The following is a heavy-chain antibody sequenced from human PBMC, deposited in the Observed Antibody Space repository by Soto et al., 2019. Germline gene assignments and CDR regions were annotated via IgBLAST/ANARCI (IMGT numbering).Heavy chain of an antibody. V-gene: IGHV1-8*01. CDR2: MNPNSGNT. D-gene: IGHD6-19*01. CDR3: ARERTVAGNDY. CDR1: GYTITSYD. Sequence: ASVKVSCKASGYTITSYDINWVRQATGQGLEWMGWMNPNSGNTGYAQKFQGRVIMTRNTSISTAYMELSSLRSEDTAVYYCARERTVAGNDYWGQGTLVTVSS. J-gene: IGHJ4*02.